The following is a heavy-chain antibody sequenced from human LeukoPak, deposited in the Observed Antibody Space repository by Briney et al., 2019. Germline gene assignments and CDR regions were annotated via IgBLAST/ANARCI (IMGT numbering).Heavy chain of an antibody. J-gene: IGHJ1*01. CDR1: GYTFTGYY. D-gene: IGHD6-19*01. V-gene: IGHV1-2*06. CDR3: ARDLDSGGLEYFQH. CDR2: INPNSGGT. Sequence: ASVKVSCKASGYTFTGYYMHWVRQAPGQGLEWMGRINPNSGGTNYAQKFQGRVTMTRDTSISTAYMELSRLRSDDTAVYYCARDLDSGGLEYFQHWGQGTLVTVSS.